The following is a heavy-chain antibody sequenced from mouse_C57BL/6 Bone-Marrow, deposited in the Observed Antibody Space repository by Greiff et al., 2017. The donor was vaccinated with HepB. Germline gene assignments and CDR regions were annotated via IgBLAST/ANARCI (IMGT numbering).Heavy chain of an antibody. V-gene: IGHV5-17*01. CDR3: ARAGKGYYFDY. Sequence: EVKVEESGGGLVKPGGSLKLSCAASGFTFSDYGMHWVRQAPEKGLEWVAYISSGSSTIYYADTVKGRFTISRDNAKNTLFLQMTSLRSEDTAMYYCARAGKGYYFDYWGQGTTLTVSS. CDR1: GFTFSDYG. J-gene: IGHJ2*01. D-gene: IGHD4-1*01. CDR2: ISSGSSTI.